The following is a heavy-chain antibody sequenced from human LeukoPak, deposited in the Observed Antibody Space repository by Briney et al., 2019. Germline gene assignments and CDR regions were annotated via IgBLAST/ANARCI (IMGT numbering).Heavy chain of an antibody. V-gene: IGHV4-59*08. J-gene: IGHJ4*02. CDR1: GGSISSYY. Sequence: KPSETLSLTCTVSGGSISSYYWSWIRQPPGKGLEWIGYIYYSGSTNYNPSFKSRVTISVDTSKNQFSLKLSSVTAADTAVYYCARQSRDGYNPLFDYWGQGTLVTVSS. CDR2: IYYSGST. D-gene: IGHD5-24*01. CDR3: ARQSRDGYNPLFDY.